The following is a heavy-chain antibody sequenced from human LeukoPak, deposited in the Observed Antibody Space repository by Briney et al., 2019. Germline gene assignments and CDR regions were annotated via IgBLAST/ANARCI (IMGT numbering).Heavy chain of an antibody. J-gene: IGHJ4*02. Sequence: QPGGSLRLSCAASGFTFSSYGMHWVRQAPGKGLEWVAVISYDGSNKYYADSVKGRFTISRDNSKNTLYLQMNSLRAEDTAVYYCAKASRGSGYYSLPYWGQGTLVTVSS. CDR3: AKASRGSGYYSLPY. CDR2: ISYDGSNK. D-gene: IGHD3-22*01. CDR1: GFTFSSYG. V-gene: IGHV3-30*18.